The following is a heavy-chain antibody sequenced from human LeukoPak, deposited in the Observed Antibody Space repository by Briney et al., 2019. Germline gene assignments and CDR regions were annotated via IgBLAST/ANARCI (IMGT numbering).Heavy chain of an antibody. Sequence: GGSRRLSCEASGFTFSSYWMSWVRQAPGKGLEWVANIKQDGSEKYYVDSVKGRFTISRDNAKNSLYLQMNSLRAEDTAVYYCARDQRYCSSSSCPWEPFDYWGQGTLVTVSS. V-gene: IGHV3-7*05. J-gene: IGHJ4*02. D-gene: IGHD2-2*01. CDR3: ARDQRYCSSSSCPWEPFDY. CDR2: IKQDGSEK. CDR1: GFTFSSYW.